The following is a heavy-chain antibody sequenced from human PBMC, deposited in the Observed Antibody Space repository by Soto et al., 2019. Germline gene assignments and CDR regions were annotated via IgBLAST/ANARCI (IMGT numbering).Heavy chain of an antibody. J-gene: IGHJ4*02. CDR3: ASQRVGESGTHFDH. CDR2: IYYSGST. Sequence: QLQLQESGPELVKPSETLSLTCTVSGGSISSYYWAWVRQPPGQGPEWIGDIYYSGSTKSNTSLKSRRSISVDTPEKKLSLRLSSVSAADTAVYYCASQRVGESGTHFDHCGQGMLVSVSP. CDR1: GGSISSYY. V-gene: IGHV4-59*01. D-gene: IGHD3-10*01.